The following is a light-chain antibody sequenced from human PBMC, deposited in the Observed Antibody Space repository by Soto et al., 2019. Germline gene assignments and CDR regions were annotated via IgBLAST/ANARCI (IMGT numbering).Light chain of an antibody. J-gene: IGLJ1*01. Sequence: QSVLTQPPSASGTPGQRVTISCSGSSSNIGSNTVTWYRQVPGTAPKLLIFSNDQRPSGVPDRFSGSESGTSASLAISGLQSEDEADYYCAAWDDSLNGYGFGTGTKLTVL. CDR1: SSNIGSNT. CDR3: AAWDDSLNGYG. CDR2: SND. V-gene: IGLV1-44*01.